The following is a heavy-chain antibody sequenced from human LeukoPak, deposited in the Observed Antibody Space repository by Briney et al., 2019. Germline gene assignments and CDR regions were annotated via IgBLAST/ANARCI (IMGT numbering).Heavy chain of an antibody. V-gene: IGHV4-34*01. CDR2: IYYSGST. CDR3: ARSFLGTVTTGFDP. D-gene: IGHD4-17*01. J-gene: IGHJ5*02. Sequence: SETLSLTCAVYGGSFSGYYWSWIRQPPGKGLEWIGSIYYSGSTYYNPSLKSRVTISVDTSKNQFSLKLSSVTAADTAVYYCARSFLGTVTTGFDPWGQGTLVTVSS. CDR1: GGSFSGYY.